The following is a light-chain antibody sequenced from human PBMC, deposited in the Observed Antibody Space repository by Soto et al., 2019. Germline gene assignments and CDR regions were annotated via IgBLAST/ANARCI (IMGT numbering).Light chain of an antibody. Sequence: EIVLTQSPGTLSLSPGERATLSCRASQSVSSSYLAWYQQKPGQAPRLLIYGASSRATGIPDRFSGSGSGKDFTLTISRLEPDDFAVYYCQQYGSLPYTFGQGTKLEIK. V-gene: IGKV3-20*01. CDR2: GAS. J-gene: IGKJ2*01. CDR1: QSVSSSY. CDR3: QQYGSLPYT.